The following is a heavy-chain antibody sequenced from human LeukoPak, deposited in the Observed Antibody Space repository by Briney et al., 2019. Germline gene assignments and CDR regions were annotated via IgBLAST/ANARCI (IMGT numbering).Heavy chain of an antibody. CDR1: GGSISSYY. CDR2: IYYSGST. Sequence: SETLSLTCTVSGGSISSYYWSWIRRPPGKGLEWIGYIYYSGSTNYNPSLKSRVTISVDTSKNQFSLKLSSVTAADTAVYYCASGGDSSSWYHDAFDIWGQGTMVTVSS. V-gene: IGHV4-59*08. D-gene: IGHD6-13*01. CDR3: ASGGDSSSWYHDAFDI. J-gene: IGHJ3*02.